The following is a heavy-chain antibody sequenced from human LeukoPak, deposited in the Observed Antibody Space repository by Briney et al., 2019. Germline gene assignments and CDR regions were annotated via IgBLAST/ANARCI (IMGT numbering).Heavy chain of an antibody. V-gene: IGHV3-48*03. CDR2: ISSSGSTI. CDR3: AREAAADVFDI. D-gene: IGHD6-13*01. J-gene: IGHJ3*02. CDR1: XFTFSSYE. Sequence: SGGSLRLSCAASXFTFSSYEMNWVRQTPGKGLEWVSFISSSGSTISYADSVKGRFTISRDNAKNSLYLQMNSLRADDTAVYYCAREAAADVFDIWGLGTMVTVSS.